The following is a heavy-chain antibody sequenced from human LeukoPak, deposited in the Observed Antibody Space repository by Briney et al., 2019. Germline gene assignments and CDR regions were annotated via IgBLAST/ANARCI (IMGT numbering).Heavy chain of an antibody. CDR2: NIPVLGIA. V-gene: IGHV1-69*04. CDR3: ARVYDSSGYYSLYY. D-gene: IGHD3-22*01. J-gene: IGHJ4*02. CDR1: GDTFSNYA. Sequence: ASVKVSCKASGDTFSNYAISWVRQAPGQGLEWMGRNIPVLGIANYAQKFQGRVTITADKSTSTAYMELSSLRSEDTAVYYCARVYDSSGYYSLYYWGQGTLVTVSS.